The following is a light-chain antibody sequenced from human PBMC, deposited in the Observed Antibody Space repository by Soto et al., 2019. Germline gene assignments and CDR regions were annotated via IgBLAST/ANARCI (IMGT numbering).Light chain of an antibody. Sequence: EIVMTQSPATLSVSPGERATLSCRASQSVSSKLAWYQQKPGQAPRLLIFGASTRATGIPARFSGSGSGTEFTLTISSLQSEDFAVYYCQQYNNWPPATFGGGT. CDR2: GAS. V-gene: IGKV3-15*01. J-gene: IGKJ4*01. CDR1: QSVSSK. CDR3: QQYNNWPPAT.